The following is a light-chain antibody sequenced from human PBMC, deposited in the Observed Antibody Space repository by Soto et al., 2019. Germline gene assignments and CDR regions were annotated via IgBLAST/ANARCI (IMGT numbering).Light chain of an antibody. CDR2: EVS. CDR3: SSYVGNCPYV. CDR1: SSDVGRYNY. Sequence: QSVLTQPPSASGSPGQSVTISCTGTSSDVGRYNYISWYQQRPGKAPKLIIYEVSKRPSGVPDRLSGFKYGNTAPLTVSGLQAEDEADYYCSSYVGNCPYVFGTGIKVTVL. V-gene: IGLV2-8*01. J-gene: IGLJ1*01.